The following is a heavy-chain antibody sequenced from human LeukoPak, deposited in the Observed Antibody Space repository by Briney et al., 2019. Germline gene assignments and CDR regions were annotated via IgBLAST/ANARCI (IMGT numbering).Heavy chain of an antibody. Sequence: AASVKVSCTASGYTFTDYYIHWVRQAPGQGLEWMGRINPNSGGTNYAQKFQGRVTMTRDTSISTAYMELSRLSSDDTAVYYCATSRDRIAAAGRDEFDYWGQGTLVTVSS. V-gene: IGHV1-2*06. D-gene: IGHD6-13*01. J-gene: IGHJ4*02. CDR2: INPNSGGT. CDR1: GYTFTDYY. CDR3: ATSRDRIAAAGRDEFDY.